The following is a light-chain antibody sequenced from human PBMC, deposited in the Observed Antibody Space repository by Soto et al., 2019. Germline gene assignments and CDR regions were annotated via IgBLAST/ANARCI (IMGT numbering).Light chain of an antibody. V-gene: IGLV2-14*03. CDR2: DVS. CDR3: TSYTTSDTLV. J-gene: IGLJ2*01. CDR1: SSDVGGYNF. Sequence: QSVLTQPASVSGSPGQSITISCTGTSSDVGGYNFVSWYQQHPGKAPKVMIYDVSKRPSGVSNRFSGSKSGNTASLTISGLQAEDEADYYCTSYTTSDTLVFGGGTKLTVL.